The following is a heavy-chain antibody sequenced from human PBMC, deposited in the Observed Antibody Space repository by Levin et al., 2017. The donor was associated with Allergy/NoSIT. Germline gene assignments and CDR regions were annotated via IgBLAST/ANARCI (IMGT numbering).Heavy chain of an antibody. J-gene: IGHJ6*02. V-gene: IGHV3-74*01. D-gene: IGHD4-11*01. Sequence: GGSLRLSCAASGFTFSSYWMHWVRQAPGKGLVWVSRINSDGSSTSYADSVKGRFTISRDNAKNTLYLQMNSLRAEDTAVYYCARLQTTVTTFPPYGMDGWGQGTTVTVSS. CDR2: INSDGSST. CDR3: ARLQTTVTTFPPYGMDG. CDR1: GFTFSSYW.